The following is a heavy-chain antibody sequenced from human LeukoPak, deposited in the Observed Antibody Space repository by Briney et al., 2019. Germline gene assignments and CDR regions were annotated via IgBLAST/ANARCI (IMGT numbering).Heavy chain of an antibody. CDR2: MSGSGTYT. CDR3: ARDASSWYTDY. V-gene: IGHV3-21*01. J-gene: IGHJ4*02. D-gene: IGHD2-2*01. CDR1: GFTFSSHT. Sequence: GGSLRLSCAVSGFTFSSHTMNWVRQAPGKGLEWVSFMSGSGTYTSYAGPVKGRFIISRDYAKNSLYLQMNSLRVEDTAVYYCARDASSWYTDYWGQGTLVTVSS.